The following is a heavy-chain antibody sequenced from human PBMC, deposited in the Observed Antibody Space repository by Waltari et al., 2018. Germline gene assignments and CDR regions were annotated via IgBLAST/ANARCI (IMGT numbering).Heavy chain of an antibody. CDR3: ASAGTEGEYAFDI. Sequence: EVQLVESGGGLVQPGGSLRLSCAASGFTFSSYSMNWVRQAPGKGLEWVSYISSSSSTIYYADSVKGRFTISRDNAKNSLYLQMNSLRAEDTAVYYCASAGTEGEYAFDIWGQGTMVTVSS. V-gene: IGHV3-48*04. CDR2: ISSSSSTI. D-gene: IGHD3-10*01. J-gene: IGHJ3*02. CDR1: GFTFSSYS.